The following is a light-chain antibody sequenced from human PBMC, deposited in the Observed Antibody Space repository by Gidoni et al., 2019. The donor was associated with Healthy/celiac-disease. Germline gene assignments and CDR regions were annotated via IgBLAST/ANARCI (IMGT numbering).Light chain of an antibody. V-gene: IGKV3-11*01. CDR3: QQRSKWPPYT. CDR2: DAA. CDR1: QSVSSS. Sequence: EIVLTQSPATLSLSPGERATLSCRSSQSVSSSLDWYQQKPGQAPRLLIYDAANRATGSPARCSGSGAGTDFTLTISSLEPEEFAVYYCQQRSKWPPYTFGQGTKLEIK. J-gene: IGKJ2*01.